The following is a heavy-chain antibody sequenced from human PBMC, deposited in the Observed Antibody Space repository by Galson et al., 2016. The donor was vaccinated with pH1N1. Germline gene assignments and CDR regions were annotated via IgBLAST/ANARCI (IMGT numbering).Heavy chain of an antibody. CDR3: ATGILTGPDY. CDR2: ISYDGSNK. CDR1: GFTFSNYA. J-gene: IGHJ4*02. D-gene: IGHD3-9*01. V-gene: IGHV3-30-3*01. Sequence: SLRLSCAAPGFTFSNYAMHWVRQAPGKGLEWVALISYDGSNKYYADSVKGRFTISRDNSKNTLYLQLTSLRAEDTAGYYCATGILTGPDYWGQGTLVTVSS.